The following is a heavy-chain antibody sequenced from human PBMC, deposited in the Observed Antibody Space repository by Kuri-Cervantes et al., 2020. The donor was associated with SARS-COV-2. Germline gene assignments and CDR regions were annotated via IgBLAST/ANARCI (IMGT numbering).Heavy chain of an antibody. CDR1: GFTFSDYY. Sequence: GGSLRLSCAASGFTFSDYYMSWIRQAPGKGLEWVSFISGTGFNTDYAASVKGRFTVSRDNSKNTLYLQMNSLRAEDTAVYYCAKDTDYTHDYWGQGTLVTVSS. CDR3: AKDTDYTHDY. CDR2: ISGTGFNT. J-gene: IGHJ4*02. V-gene: IGHV3-23*01. D-gene: IGHD4-11*01.